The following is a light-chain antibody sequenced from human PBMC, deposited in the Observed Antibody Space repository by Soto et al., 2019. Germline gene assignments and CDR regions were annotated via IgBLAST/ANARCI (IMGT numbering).Light chain of an antibody. CDR3: QQYGSSPWT. J-gene: IGKJ1*01. V-gene: IGKV3-20*01. Sequence: ETVLTQSPGTLSLSPGERATLSCRASQSVSSSYLAWYQQKPGQAPRLLIYGASSRATGIHDRFSGSGSGTDFPLTISRLEPEDFAVYYCQQYGSSPWTFGQGTKVEIK. CDR2: GAS. CDR1: QSVSSSY.